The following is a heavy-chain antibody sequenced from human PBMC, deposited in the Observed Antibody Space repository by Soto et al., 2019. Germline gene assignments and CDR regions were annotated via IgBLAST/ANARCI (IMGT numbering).Heavy chain of an antibody. CDR3: AKSPGVSWNYVPFDS. J-gene: IGHJ4*02. CDR1: GFTFSTYA. D-gene: IGHD1-7*01. V-gene: IGHV3-23*01. Sequence: EVQLLESGGGLVQPGGSLRLSCAASGFTFSTYAMNWVRQAPGKGLEWVSAISGSGGSTYFADSVKGRFTISRDNSKNTLYLQMNSLRAEDTAVYYCAKSPGVSWNYVPFDSWGQGTLVTVSS. CDR2: ISGSGGST.